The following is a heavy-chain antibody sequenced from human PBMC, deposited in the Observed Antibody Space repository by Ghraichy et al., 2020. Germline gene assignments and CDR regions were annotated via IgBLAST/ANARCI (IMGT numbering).Heavy chain of an antibody. CDR2: ISSSGSTI. CDR3: AREVDYGDYEDPFDY. J-gene: IGHJ4*02. D-gene: IGHD4-17*01. Sequence: GESLNISCAASGFTFSSYEMNWVRQAPGKGLEWVSYISSSGSTIYYADSVKGRFTISRDNAKNSLYLQMNSLRAEDTAVYYCAREVDYGDYEDPFDYWGQGTLVTVSS. CDR1: GFTFSSYE. V-gene: IGHV3-48*03.